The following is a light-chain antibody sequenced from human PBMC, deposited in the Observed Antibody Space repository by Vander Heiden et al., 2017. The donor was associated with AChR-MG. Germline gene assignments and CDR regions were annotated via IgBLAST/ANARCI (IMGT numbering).Light chain of an antibody. Sequence: QLVVTQSPSASASPGTSVTLTCTLSSGHSDYTIAWHQQQPEKGPRYLMKVNRDGSHNKGDGIPDRVSGSSSGAERYLTISSLQSEDEADYYCQTWGAGVQGVFGGGTKLTVL. CDR2: VNRDGSH. J-gene: IGLJ2*01. CDR1: SGHSDYT. V-gene: IGLV4-69*01. CDR3: QTWGAGVQGV.